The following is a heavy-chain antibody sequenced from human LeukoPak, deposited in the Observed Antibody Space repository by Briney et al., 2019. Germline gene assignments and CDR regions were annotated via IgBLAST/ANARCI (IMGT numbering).Heavy chain of an antibody. V-gene: IGHV5-10-1*01. CDR2: IDPSDSYI. J-gene: IGHJ4*02. Sequence: GESLKISCKGSGYSFTNYWITWVRQMPGKGLEWMGRIDPSDSYINYSPSFQGHVTISGDKSISTAYPQWSSLKASDTAVYYCARGVKNALRFLEWLSFDFWGQGTLVTVSS. CDR1: GYSFTNYW. CDR3: ARGVKNALRFLEWLSFDF. D-gene: IGHD3-3*01.